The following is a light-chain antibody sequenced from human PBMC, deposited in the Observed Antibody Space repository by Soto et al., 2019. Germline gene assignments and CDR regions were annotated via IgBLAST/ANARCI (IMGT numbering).Light chain of an antibody. J-gene: IGLJ1*01. V-gene: IGLV2-14*01. CDR1: SSDVGGYNF. Sequence: QSALTQPASVSGSPGQSITISCTGTSSDVGGYNFVSWYQQHPGRAPKLLIYEVSRRPSGVSNRFSGSKSGDTASLTISGLQAEDEADYYCNSYTSRYTFVLGTGTKVTVL. CDR3: NSYTSRYTFV. CDR2: EVS.